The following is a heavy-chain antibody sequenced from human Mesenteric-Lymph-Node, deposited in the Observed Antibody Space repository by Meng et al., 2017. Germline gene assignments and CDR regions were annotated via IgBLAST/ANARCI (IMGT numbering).Heavy chain of an antibody. D-gene: IGHD3-10*02. CDR2: ITGSGGNT. CDR1: GFTFSNYA. V-gene: IGHV3-23*01. J-gene: IGHJ5*02. Sequence: EVQLLDSGGGLVQPGGSLGLSCAASGFTFSNYAMSWERQAPGKGLEWVSVITGSGGNTYYADSMKGRFTISRDNSKNTMYLQMNSLRAEDTAVYYCAKASTVRGFDPWGQGTLVTVSS. CDR3: AKASTVRGFDP.